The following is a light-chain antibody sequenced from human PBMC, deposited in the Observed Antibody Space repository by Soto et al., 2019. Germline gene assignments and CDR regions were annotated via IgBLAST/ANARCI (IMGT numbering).Light chain of an antibody. CDR2: GAS. V-gene: IGKV3-15*01. Sequence: IVLTQSPATLSLSPGERATLSCRASQSVNIYLAWYQQTPGQAPRLLIYGASTRATGIPARFTGSGSGTEFTLTISSLQSEDFAVYYCQQYYTSWTFGQGTKVDIK. CDR1: QSVNIY. J-gene: IGKJ1*01. CDR3: QQYYTSWT.